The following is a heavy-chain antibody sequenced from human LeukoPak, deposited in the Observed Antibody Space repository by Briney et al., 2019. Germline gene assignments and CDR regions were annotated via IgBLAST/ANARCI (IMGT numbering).Heavy chain of an antibody. J-gene: IGHJ4*02. CDR1: GFSFSDSW. CDR2: IHQDAGEK. CDR3: ASSKDHYCRY. Sequence: GGSLRLSCAASGFSFSDSWMTWVRQTPGKGLQWVASIHQDAGEKQYLDSVRGRFTISRDNARNSLYLQMNSLRVEDTAVYYCASSKDHYCRYWGQGTPVTVSS. V-gene: IGHV3-7*05.